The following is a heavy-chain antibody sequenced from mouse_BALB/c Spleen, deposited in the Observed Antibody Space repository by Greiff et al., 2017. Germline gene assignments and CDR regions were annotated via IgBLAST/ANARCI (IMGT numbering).Heavy chain of an antibody. Sequence: EVQLLESGPGLVKPSQSLSLSCTVTGYSITSDYAWYWIRQFPGNILEWMGYISYSGSTSYNQSLKSRISITRDTSKNQFFLQLNSVTTEDTATYYCARDYGNYVGAMDYWGQGTSVTVSA. V-gene: IGHV3-2*02. D-gene: IGHD2-1*01. CDR2: ISYSGST. J-gene: IGHJ4*01. CDR1: GYSITSDYA. CDR3: ARDYGNYVGAMDY.